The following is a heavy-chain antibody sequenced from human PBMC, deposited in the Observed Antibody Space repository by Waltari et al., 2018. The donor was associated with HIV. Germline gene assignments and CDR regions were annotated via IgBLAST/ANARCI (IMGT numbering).Heavy chain of an antibody. J-gene: IGHJ3*01. CDR1: GASFTPSS. V-gene: IGHV1-46*01. CDR2: INPTDGRT. CDR3: ARVRCGGGGCQWAFDV. Sequence: QVQLVQSGADVNKPGASVKLSCKTSGASFTPSSIHWVRQAPGQGLVWMGIINPTDGRTTFSQHFLGRISMTRDTPRSTVYMELQSVQPDDTATYYCARVRCGGGGCQWAFDVWGQGTKVTVS. D-gene: IGHD2-21*01.